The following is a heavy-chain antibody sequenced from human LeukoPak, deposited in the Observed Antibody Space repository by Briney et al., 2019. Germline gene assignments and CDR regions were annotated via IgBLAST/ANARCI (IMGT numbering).Heavy chain of an antibody. CDR1: GFTFSSYD. CDR3: ARAGYYDSSGYYWPHAFDI. Sequence: PGGSLRLSCAASGFTFSSYDMHWVRQATGKGLEWVSAIGTAGDTYYPDSVKGRFTISRENAKNSLYLQMNGLRAGDTAVYYCARAGYYDSSGYYWPHAFDIWGQGTMVTVSS. D-gene: IGHD3-22*01. CDR2: IGTAGDT. V-gene: IGHV3-13*01. J-gene: IGHJ3*02.